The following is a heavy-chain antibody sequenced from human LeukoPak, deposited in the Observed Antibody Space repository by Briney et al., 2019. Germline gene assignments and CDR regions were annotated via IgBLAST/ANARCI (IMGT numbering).Heavy chain of an antibody. J-gene: IGHJ3*02. D-gene: IGHD2-15*01. Sequence: GGSLRLSCAASGFTFSSYAMSWVRQAPGKGLEWVSAISGSGGSTYYADSVKGRFTISRDNSKNTLYLQMNSLRAEDTAVYYCAKASPSYCGGGSCYPGRAFDIWGQGTMVTVSS. CDR2: ISGSGGST. V-gene: IGHV3-23*01. CDR1: GFTFSSYA. CDR3: AKASPSYCGGGSCYPGRAFDI.